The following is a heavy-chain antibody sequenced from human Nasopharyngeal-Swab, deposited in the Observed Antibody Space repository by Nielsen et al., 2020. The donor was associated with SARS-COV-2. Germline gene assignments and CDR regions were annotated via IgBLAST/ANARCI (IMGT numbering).Heavy chain of an antibody. CDR3: ARVDYGGNFGQNGFGVDDY. D-gene: IGHD4-23*01. CDR2: INPNSGGT. J-gene: IGHJ4*02. CDR1: GYTFTGYY. V-gene: IGHV1-2*02. Sequence: ASVKVSCKASGYTFTGYYMHWVRQAPGQGLEWMGWINPNSGGTNYAQKLQGRVTMTTDTSASTAYMELRSLRSDDTAVYYCARVDYGGNFGQNGFGVDDYWGQGTLVTVSS.